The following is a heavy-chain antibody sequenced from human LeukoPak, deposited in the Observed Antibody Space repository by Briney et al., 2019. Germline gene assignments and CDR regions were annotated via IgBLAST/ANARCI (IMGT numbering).Heavy chain of an antibody. CDR2: INPSGGST. J-gene: IGHJ5*02. V-gene: IGHV1-46*01. CDR1: GYTFTGYY. Sequence: ASVKVSCKASGYTFTGYYMHWVRQAPGQGLEWMGVINPSGGSTSYAQKFQGRVTMTRDTSTSTVYMELSSLRSEDTAVYYCAREVPRSAVVAATHSRSRWFDPWGQGTLVTVSS. CDR3: AREVPRSAVVAATHSRSRWFDP. D-gene: IGHD2-15*01.